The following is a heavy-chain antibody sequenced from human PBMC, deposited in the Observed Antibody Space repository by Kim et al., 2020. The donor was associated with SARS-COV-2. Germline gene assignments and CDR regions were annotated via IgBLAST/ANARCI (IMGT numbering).Heavy chain of an antibody. V-gene: IGHV3-23*01. J-gene: IGHJ6*02. Sequence: GGSLRLSCAASGFTFTSYAMNWVRQAPGTGLEWVSAISGNGDSTYYADSVKGRFTISRDNSKNTLYLQMNSLRAEDTAIYYCAKDIYGYYDMDVWGQGNTVTLSS. CDR3: AKDIYGYYDMDV. CDR2: ISGNGDST. D-gene: IGHD3-10*01. CDR1: GFTFTSYA.